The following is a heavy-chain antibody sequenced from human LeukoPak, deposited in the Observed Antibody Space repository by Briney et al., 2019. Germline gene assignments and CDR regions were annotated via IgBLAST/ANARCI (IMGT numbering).Heavy chain of an antibody. V-gene: IGHV3-73*01. Sequence: GGSLRLSCAASGFTFSGSAMHWVRQASGKGLEWVGRIRSKANSYATAYAASVKGRFTISRDDSKNTAYLQMNSLKTEDTAVYYCTRGEEVVAVAVYFDYWGQGTLVTVSS. J-gene: IGHJ4*02. CDR3: TRGEEVVAVAVYFDY. D-gene: IGHD6-19*01. CDR2: IRSKANSYAT. CDR1: GFTFSGSA.